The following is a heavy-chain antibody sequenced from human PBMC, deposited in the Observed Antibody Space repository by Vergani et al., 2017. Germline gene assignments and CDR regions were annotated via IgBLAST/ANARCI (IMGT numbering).Heavy chain of an antibody. Sequence: EVQLLESGGGLVQPGGSLRLSCAASGFTFSSYAMSWVRQAPGKGLEWVSAISGSGGSTYYADSVKGRFTISRDNAKNSLYLQMNSLRAEDTAVYYCARECSTSCYYYYYYGMDVWGQGTTVTVSS. D-gene: IGHD2-2*01. J-gene: IGHJ6*02. V-gene: IGHV3-23*01. CDR2: ISGSGGST. CDR3: ARECSTSCYYYYYYGMDV. CDR1: GFTFSSYA.